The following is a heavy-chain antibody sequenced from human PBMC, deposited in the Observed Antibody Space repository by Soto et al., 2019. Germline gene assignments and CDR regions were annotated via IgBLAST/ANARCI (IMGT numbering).Heavy chain of an antibody. Sequence: GGSLRLSCAASGFTFSDYDMYWVRQAPGKGPEWVAFISYDAYDGNYKYYGDSVKGRFTISRDSSRNTLYVQMNSLRAEDTAVYYCAKGRGRNFYYGMDVWGQGTTVTVSS. CDR1: GFTFSDYD. J-gene: IGHJ6*02. CDR3: AKGRGRNFYYGMDV. V-gene: IGHV3-30*18. CDR2: ISYDAYDGNYK.